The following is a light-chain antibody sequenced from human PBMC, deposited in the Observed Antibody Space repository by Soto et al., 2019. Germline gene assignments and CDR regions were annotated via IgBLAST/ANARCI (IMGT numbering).Light chain of an antibody. Sequence: DIQMTQSPSTLSGSVGDRVTITCRASQTISSWLAWYQQKPGKAPKLLIYKASTFKSGVPSRFSGSGSGTEFTLTISGLQSDDLSAYYCQRCNCYSEAFGQGTKVELK. J-gene: IGKJ1*01. V-gene: IGKV1-5*03. CDR3: QRCNCYSEA. CDR2: KAS. CDR1: QTISSW.